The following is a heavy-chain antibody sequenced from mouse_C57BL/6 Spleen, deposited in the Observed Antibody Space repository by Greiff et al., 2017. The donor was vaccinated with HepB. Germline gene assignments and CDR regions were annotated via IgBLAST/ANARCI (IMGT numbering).Heavy chain of an antibody. CDR1: GYAFTNYL. Sequence: QVQLKQSGAELVRPGTSVKVSCKASGYAFTNYLIEWVKQRPGQGLEWIGVINPGSGGTNYNEKFKGKATLTADKSSSTAYMQLSSLTSEDSAVYFCARSGGYYYGSSSYWYFDVWGTGTTVTVSS. CDR2: INPGSGGT. V-gene: IGHV1-54*01. D-gene: IGHD1-1*01. J-gene: IGHJ1*03. CDR3: ARSGGYYYGSSSYWYFDV.